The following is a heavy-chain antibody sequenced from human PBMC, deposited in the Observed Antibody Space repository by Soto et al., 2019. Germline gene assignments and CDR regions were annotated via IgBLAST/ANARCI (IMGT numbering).Heavy chain of an antibody. CDR1: DFTVSANY. V-gene: IGHV3-53*01. CDR3: VRDQGSHPLAY. Sequence: AGGSLRLSCAASDFTVSANYMSWVRQAPGKGLEWVSVLYSRGFTNYIDSVKGRFTISRDNSKNTLFLQMSSLRAEDTAVYYCVRDQGSHPLAYWGQGIVVTVSS. CDR2: LYSRGFT. J-gene: IGHJ4*02.